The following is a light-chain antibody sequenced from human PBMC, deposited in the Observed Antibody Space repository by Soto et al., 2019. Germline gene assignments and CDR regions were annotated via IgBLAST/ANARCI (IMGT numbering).Light chain of an antibody. CDR1: SSDVGGYNY. J-gene: IGLJ3*02. V-gene: IGLV2-11*01. CDR3: CSYAGSYTPWV. CDR2: DVS. Sequence: QSALTQPRSVSGSPGQSVTISCTGTSSDVGGYNYVSWYQQHPGKAPKLMIYDVSKRPSGVPDRFSGSKSGNTASLTISGLQAEDEADYYCCSYAGSYTPWVFGGGTKLTDL.